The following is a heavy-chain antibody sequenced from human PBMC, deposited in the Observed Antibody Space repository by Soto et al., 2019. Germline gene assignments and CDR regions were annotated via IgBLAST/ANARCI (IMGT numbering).Heavy chain of an antibody. Sequence: EVQLVESGGGLVQPGVSLRLSCAASGFTFSSYSMNWVRQAPGKGLEWVSYISSSSSTIYYSDSVTGLFTISRDNAKNSLYLQMNSLRASDTAVYYCESDRVSEYPRAFYYWGQGTLVTVSS. CDR3: ESDRVSEYPRAFYY. CDR1: GFTFSSYS. V-gene: IGHV3-48*01. CDR2: ISSSSSTI. D-gene: IGHD2-2*02. J-gene: IGHJ4*02.